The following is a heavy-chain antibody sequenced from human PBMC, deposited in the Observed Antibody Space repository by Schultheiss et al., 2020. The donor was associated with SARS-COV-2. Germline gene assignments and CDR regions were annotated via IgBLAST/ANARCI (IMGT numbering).Heavy chain of an antibody. V-gene: IGHV3-53*04. CDR2: IYSGGST. J-gene: IGHJ6*03. CDR3: ARVYRFRELSMDV. D-gene: IGHD3-10*01. CDR1: GFTFSSYA. Sequence: GGSLRLSCAASGFTFSSYAMHWVRQAPGKGLEWVSVIYSGGSTYYADSVKGRFTISRHNSKNTLYLQMNSLRAEDTAVYYCARVYRFRELSMDVWGKGTTVTVSS.